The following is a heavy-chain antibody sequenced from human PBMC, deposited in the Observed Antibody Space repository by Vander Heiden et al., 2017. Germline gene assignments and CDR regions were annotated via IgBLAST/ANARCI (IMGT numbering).Heavy chain of an antibody. J-gene: IGHJ4*02. CDR1: GFTFSNAS. CDR2: IRSKSDGGTT. V-gene: IGHV3-15*01. CDR3: ATRDVTMRVKVDY. D-gene: IGHD3-22*01. Sequence: EVQLVEPGGGLVKPGGSLRLSCAASGFTFSNASMSWGRQAPGKGLEWVGRIRSKSDGGTTDYAAPVKGRFTISRDDSKKTLYLQMNSLKTEDTAVYFCATRDVTMRVKVDYWGQGTLVTVSS.